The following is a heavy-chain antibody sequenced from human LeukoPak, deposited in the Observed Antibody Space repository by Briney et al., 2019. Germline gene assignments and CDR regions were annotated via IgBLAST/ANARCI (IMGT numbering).Heavy chain of an antibody. V-gene: IGHV4-59*08. D-gene: IGHD6-6*01. CDR3: ARQGSALDY. CDR1: GGSISRYY. CDR2: IYYSGST. Sequence: SETLSLTCTVSGGSISRYYWSWIRQPPGKGLEWIGYIYYSGSTNYNPSLKSRVTISVDTSKNQFSLKLSSVTAADTAVYYCARQGSALDYWGQGTLVTVSS. J-gene: IGHJ4*02.